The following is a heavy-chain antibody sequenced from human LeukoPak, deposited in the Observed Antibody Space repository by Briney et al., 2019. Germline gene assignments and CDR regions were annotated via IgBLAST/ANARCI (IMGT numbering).Heavy chain of an antibody. V-gene: IGHV4-34*01. CDR1: GGSFSDYN. D-gene: IGHD1-14*01. CDR2: INHSGRT. J-gene: IGHJ4*02. Sequence: PSETLSLTCAVYGGSFSDYNWTWIRQPPGKGLEWIGEINHSGRTNYNPSRKSRVTISVDTSKNQFALKLSSVTAADTAVYYCARLTSLTHFDYWGQGTLVPVSS. CDR3: ARLTSLTHFDY.